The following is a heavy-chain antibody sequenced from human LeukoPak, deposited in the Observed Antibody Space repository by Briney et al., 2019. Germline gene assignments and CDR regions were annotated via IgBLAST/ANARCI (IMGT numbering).Heavy chain of an antibody. J-gene: IGHJ4*02. CDR1: GFTFDDYG. CDR3: ARDLPVRGGSV. CDR2: IYSGGST. V-gene: IGHV3-66*01. Sequence: GGSLRLSCAASGFTFDDYGMSWVRQAPGKGLEWVSVIYSGGSTYYADSVKGRFTISRDNSKNTLYLQMNSLRAEDTAVYYCARDLPVRGGSVWGQGTLVTVSS. D-gene: IGHD3-10*02.